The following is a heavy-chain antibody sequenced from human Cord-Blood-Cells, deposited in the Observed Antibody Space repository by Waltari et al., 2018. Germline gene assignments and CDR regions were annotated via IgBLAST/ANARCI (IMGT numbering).Heavy chain of an antibody. J-gene: IGHJ4*02. CDR3: ARERYNWNYFDY. D-gene: IGHD1-20*01. V-gene: IGHV1-2*02. Sequence: QVQLVQAGAEVKKPGASVKVSCKASGYTCTGYYTHWVRQAPGQGLEWLGWINPNSGGTNYAQKFQGRVTRTRDPSTSTAYMELSRLRSDDTAVYYCARERYNWNYFDYWGQGTLVTVSS. CDR2: INPNSGGT. CDR1: GYTCTGYY.